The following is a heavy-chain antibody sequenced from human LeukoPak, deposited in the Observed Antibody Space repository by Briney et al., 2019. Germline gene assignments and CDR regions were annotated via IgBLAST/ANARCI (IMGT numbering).Heavy chain of an antibody. CDR1: GDSITSNSYY. Sequence: PSETLSLTCTVSGDSITSNSYYWGWIRQPPGKGLEWIATIYYSGTTSYNPSLRSRVTISVDPPKKQFSLKVTSVTAADTAVYYCARRGTGRSLDYWGQGTLVTVSS. CDR3: ARRGTGRSLDY. J-gene: IGHJ4*02. D-gene: IGHD2-8*02. V-gene: IGHV4-39*01. CDR2: IYYSGTT.